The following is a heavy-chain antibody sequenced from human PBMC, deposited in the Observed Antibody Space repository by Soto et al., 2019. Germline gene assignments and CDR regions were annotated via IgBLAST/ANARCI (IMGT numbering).Heavy chain of an antibody. CDR3: ARGSYSYDGYWYLDI. CDR2: ISGSSTDV. Sequence: WLSXRLSCSASVFIFIAYNIYWFRHAPGKGLELVSSISGSSTDVYYADSVKGRFTISRYNAKNSLYLQMNGLRAEDTAVYYCARGSYSYDGYWYLDIWGRGTLVNVYS. CDR1: VFIFIAYN. V-gene: IGHV3-21*01. D-gene: IGHD5-18*01. J-gene: IGHJ2*01.